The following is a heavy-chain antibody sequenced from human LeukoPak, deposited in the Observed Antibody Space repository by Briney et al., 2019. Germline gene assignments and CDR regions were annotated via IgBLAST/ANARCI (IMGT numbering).Heavy chain of an antibody. Sequence: SETLSLTCTVSGGSISSSSYYWGWIRQPPGKGLEWIGYMYDSGSTKYNPSLKSRVTISVGTISVDTSKNQFSLRLSSVTAADTAVYYCARGRGPDYSDSSRYYSYYFDYWGQGTLVTVSA. CDR2: MYDSGST. J-gene: IGHJ4*02. D-gene: IGHD3-22*01. CDR1: GGSISSSSYY. CDR3: ARGRGPDYSDSSRYYSYYFDY. V-gene: IGHV4-61*05.